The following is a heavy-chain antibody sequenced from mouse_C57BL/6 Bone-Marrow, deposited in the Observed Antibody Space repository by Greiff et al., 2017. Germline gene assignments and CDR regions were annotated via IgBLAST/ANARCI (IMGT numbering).Heavy chain of an antibody. V-gene: IGHV1-53*01. CDR2: INPSNGGT. CDR3: AIEGVYYDYGGAYFDY. CDR1: GYTFTSYW. Sequence: VQLQQPGTELVKPGASVKLSCKASGYTFTSYWMHWVKQRPGQGLEWIGNINPSNGGTNYNEKFKSKATLTVDKSSSTAYMQLSSLTSEDSAVYYCAIEGVYYDYGGAYFDYWGQGTTLTVSS. J-gene: IGHJ2*01. D-gene: IGHD2-4*01.